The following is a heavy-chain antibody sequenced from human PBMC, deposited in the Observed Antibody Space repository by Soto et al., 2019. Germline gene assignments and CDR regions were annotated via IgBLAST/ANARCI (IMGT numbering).Heavy chain of an antibody. CDR3: ARGHIVLMVETFDP. CDR1: GFTFSAYN. Sequence: GGSLRLSCAASGFTFSAYNMNWVRQAPGKGLDWVSSITSTSYMYYADSLKGRFTISRDNAKNSLYLQMNSLRAEDTAVYYCARGHIVLMVETFDPWGQGTLVTVSS. CDR2: ITSTSYM. V-gene: IGHV3-21*01. J-gene: IGHJ5*02. D-gene: IGHD2-8*01.